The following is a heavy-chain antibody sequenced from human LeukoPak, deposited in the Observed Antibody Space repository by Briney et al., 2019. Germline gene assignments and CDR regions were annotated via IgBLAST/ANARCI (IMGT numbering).Heavy chain of an antibody. D-gene: IGHD5-24*01. CDR1: GGTFSSYA. J-gene: IGHJ4*02. CDR3: ARGKDGYNYYFDY. Sequence: SVKVSCKASGGTFSSYAISWVRQAPGQGLEWMGGITPIFGTANYAQKFQGRVTITADESTSTAYMELSSLRSEDTAVYYCARGKDGYNYYFDYWGQGTLVTVSS. V-gene: IGHV1-69*13. CDR2: ITPIFGTA.